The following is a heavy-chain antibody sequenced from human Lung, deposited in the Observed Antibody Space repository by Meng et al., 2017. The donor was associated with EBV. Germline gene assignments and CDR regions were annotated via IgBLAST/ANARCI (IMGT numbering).Heavy chain of an antibody. CDR1: GGTFSSYA. Sequence: QAQVVQPGVEAKRPGSSVKVSGKASGGTFSSYAISWVRQAPGQGLEWMGGIIPILGIANYAQKFQGRVTITADKSTSTAYMELSSLRSEDTAVYYCARERPGGMATTPYFDYWGQGTLVTVSS. J-gene: IGHJ4*02. D-gene: IGHD5-24*01. V-gene: IGHV1-69*10. CDR2: IIPILGIA. CDR3: ARERPGGMATTPYFDY.